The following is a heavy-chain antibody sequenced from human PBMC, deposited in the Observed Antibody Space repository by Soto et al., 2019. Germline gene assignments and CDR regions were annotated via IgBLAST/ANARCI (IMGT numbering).Heavy chain of an antibody. CDR3: ARAGPRPRIAAAGLDY. Sequence: PGGSLRLSCAASGFTFSSYGMHWVRQAPGKGLEWVAVIWYDGSNKYYADSVKGRFTISRDNSKNTLYLQMNSLRAEDTAVYYCARAGPRPRIAAAGLDYWGQGTLVTVSS. CDR1: GFTFSSYG. V-gene: IGHV3-33*01. CDR2: IWYDGSNK. D-gene: IGHD6-13*01. J-gene: IGHJ4*02.